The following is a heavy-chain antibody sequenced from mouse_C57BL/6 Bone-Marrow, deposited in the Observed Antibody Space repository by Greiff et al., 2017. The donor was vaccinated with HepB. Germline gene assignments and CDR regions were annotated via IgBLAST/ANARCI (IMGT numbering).Heavy chain of an antibody. CDR2: IDPSDSYT. CDR1: GYTFTSYW. V-gene: IGHV1-50*01. Sequence: QVQLQQPGAELVKPGASVKLSCKASGYTFTSYWMQWVKQRPGQGLEWIGEIDPSDSYTNYNQKFKGKATLTVDTSSSTAYMQLSSLTYEDSAVYYCARWAWFAYWGQGTLVTVSA. CDR3: ARWAWFAY. J-gene: IGHJ3*01.